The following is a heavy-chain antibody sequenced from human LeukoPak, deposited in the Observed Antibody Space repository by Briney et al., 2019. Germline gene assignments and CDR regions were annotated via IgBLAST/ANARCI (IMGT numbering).Heavy chain of an antibody. CDR2: IWYDGSNK. Sequence: GGSQRLSCAASGFTFSSYGMHWVRQAPGKGLEWVAAIWYDGSNKYYADSVKGRFTISRDNSKNTLYLQMNSLRAEDTAVYYCARESSLYFDYWGQGTLVTVSS. J-gene: IGHJ4*02. V-gene: IGHV3-33*01. CDR3: ARESSLYFDY. CDR1: GFTFSSYG. D-gene: IGHD2-2*01.